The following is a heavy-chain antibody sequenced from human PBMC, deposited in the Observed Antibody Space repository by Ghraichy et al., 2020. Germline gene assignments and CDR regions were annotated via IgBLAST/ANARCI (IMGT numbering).Heavy chain of an antibody. V-gene: IGHV3-23*01. CDR2: ISGSGDSP. D-gene: IGHD2-2*01. CDR3: AKDRGSDCSSPSCDYYYYGMDV. CDR1: GFTFSSYA. Sequence: GGSLRLSCAASGFTFSSYAMSWVRQAPGKGLEWVSAISGSGDSPYYADSVKGRFTISRDNSKNTLFLQMNSLRAEDTAVYYCAKDRGSDCSSPSCDYYYYGMDVWGQGTTVTVSS. J-gene: IGHJ6*02.